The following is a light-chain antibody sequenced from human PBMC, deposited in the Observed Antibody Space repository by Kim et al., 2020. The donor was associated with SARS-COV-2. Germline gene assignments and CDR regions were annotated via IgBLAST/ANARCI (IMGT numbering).Light chain of an antibody. CDR3: ATWDYSLNGWV. CDR1: RPNVGSHI. V-gene: IGLV1-44*01. J-gene: IGLJ3*02. CDR2: NDN. Sequence: QSVLTQPPSAWGTPGQRVTISYSGSRPNVGSHIVNWFQQLPGTAPKLLLYNDNRRPSGVPDRFSGSRSGTSASLAISGLQSEDEADYYCATWDYSLNGWVFGGGTQLTVL.